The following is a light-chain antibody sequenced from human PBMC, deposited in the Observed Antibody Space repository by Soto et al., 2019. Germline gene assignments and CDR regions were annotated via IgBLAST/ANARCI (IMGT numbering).Light chain of an antibody. CDR1: QSVNNY. CDR2: DAS. V-gene: IGKV3-11*01. J-gene: IGKJ1*01. Sequence: EIVLTQSPATLSLSPGERATLSSRASQSVNNYLGGYQQKPGQAPRLLIYDASKRATGTPSSFSGGGSGTDVTLTISSLEPEDFAVYYCQQYGSSGTFGQGTKVEIK. CDR3: QQYGSSGT.